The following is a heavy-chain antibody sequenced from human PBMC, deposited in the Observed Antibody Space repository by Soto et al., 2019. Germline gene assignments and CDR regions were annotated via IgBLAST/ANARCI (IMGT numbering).Heavy chain of an antibody. V-gene: IGHV3-23*01. D-gene: IGHD2-2*01. CDR1: GFTFSSYA. CDR3: AKELGYCSSTSCYSDIVLMVYAQTDGYPPGPFDY. Sequence: HPGGSLRLSCAASGFTFSSYAMSWVRQAPGKGLEWVSAISGSGGSTYYADSVKGRFTISRDNSKNTLYLQMNSLRAEDTAVYYCAKELGYCSSTSCYSDIVLMVYAQTDGYPPGPFDYWGHGTLVTVSS. J-gene: IGHJ4*01. CDR2: ISGSGGST.